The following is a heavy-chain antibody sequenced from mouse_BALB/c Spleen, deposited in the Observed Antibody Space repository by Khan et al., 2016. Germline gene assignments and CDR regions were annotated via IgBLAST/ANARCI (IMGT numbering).Heavy chain of an antibody. CDR1: GHSITSDYA. V-gene: IGHV3-2*02. D-gene: IGHD1-2*01. CDR2: ITYSGST. J-gene: IGHJ4*01. CDR3: STTTPMDY. Sequence: EVKLEVSGPGLVKPSQSLSLTCTVTGHSITSDYAWNWIRQFPGNKLEWMGYITYSGSTSYNPSLKSQISITRDTSKNQFFLQLNSVTTEDTATYYCSTTTPMDYWGQGTSVTVSS.